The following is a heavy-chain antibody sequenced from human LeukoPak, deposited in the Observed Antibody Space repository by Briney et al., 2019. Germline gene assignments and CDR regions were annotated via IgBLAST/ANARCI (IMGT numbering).Heavy chain of an antibody. J-gene: IGHJ4*02. CDR3: ARVPYSGSYPNYFAY. V-gene: IGHV1-69*05. D-gene: IGHD1-26*01. CDR2: IIPIFGTA. Sequence: SVKVSCKASGGTFSSYAISWVRQAPGQGLEWMGRIIPIFGTANYAQKFQGRVTITTDESTSTAYMELNSLRSEDTAVYYCARVPYSGSYPNYFAYWGQGTLVTVSS. CDR1: GGTFSSYA.